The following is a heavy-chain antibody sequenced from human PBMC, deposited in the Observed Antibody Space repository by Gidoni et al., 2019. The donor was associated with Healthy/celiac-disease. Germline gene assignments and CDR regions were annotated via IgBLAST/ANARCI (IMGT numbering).Heavy chain of an antibody. CDR1: GFTFTSYG. CDR3: ARDSAPYSSSWALDY. Sequence: QVQLVESGAGVVQPGRSLRLSCAASGFTFTSYGMHWVRQAPGKGLEWVAVIWYDGSNKYYADSVKGRFTISRDNSKNTLYLQMNSLRAEDTAVYYCARDSAPYSSSWALDYWGQGTLVTVSS. D-gene: IGHD6-13*01. J-gene: IGHJ4*02. V-gene: IGHV3-33*01. CDR2: IWYDGSNK.